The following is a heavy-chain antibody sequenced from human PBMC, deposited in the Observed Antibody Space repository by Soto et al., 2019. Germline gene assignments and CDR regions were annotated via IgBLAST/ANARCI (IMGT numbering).Heavy chain of an antibody. CDR2: ISYDGSNK. CDR3: AKDVSSAYYFDY. Sequence: GGSLRLSCAASGFTFSSSGMHWVRQAPGKGLEWVAVISYDGSNKNYEDSVKGRFTISRDNSKNTLYLQMNSLRAEDTAVYYCAKDVSSAYYFDYWGQGTQVTVSS. J-gene: IGHJ4*02. CDR1: GFTFSSSG. V-gene: IGHV3-30*18.